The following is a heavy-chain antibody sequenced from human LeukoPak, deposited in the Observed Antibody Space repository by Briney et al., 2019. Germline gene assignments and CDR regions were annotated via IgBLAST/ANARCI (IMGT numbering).Heavy chain of an antibody. D-gene: IGHD6-19*01. CDR3: AKDHSSVSGLFDY. CDR2: ISYDGSNK. J-gene: IGHJ4*02. V-gene: IGHV3-30*18. Sequence: PGGSLRLSCAASGFTFSSCGMHWVRQAPGKGLEWVAVISYDGSNKYYADSVKGRFTISRDNSKNTLYLQMNSLRAEDTAVYYCAKDHSSVSGLFDYWGQGTLVTVSS. CDR1: GFTFSSCG.